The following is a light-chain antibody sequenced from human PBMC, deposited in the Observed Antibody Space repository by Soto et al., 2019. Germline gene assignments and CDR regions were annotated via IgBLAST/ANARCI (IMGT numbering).Light chain of an antibody. CDR3: QQLDSYPRT. V-gene: IGKV1-9*01. J-gene: IGKJ1*01. CDR1: QGISSY. CDR2: GAS. Sequence: DIQLAQSPSFLSASVGDRVTITCRASQGISSYLAWYQQKPGKAPKLLIYGASTLQSGVPSRFSGSGSGTEFTLTISSRQPEDFATYYCQQLDSYPRTFGQGTKVEI.